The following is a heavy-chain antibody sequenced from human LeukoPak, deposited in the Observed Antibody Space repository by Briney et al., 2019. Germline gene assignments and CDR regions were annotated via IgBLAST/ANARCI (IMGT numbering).Heavy chain of an antibody. CDR2: VTSGGTT. J-gene: IGHJ4*02. CDR1: GFTPSSYA. Sequence: GGSLRLSCAASGFTPSSYAMSWVPQAPGKGLEWVSGVTSGGTTYYADSVKGRFTISRDNSKNTLYLQMNSLRAEDTAVYYCAQGPRGDFNAAYFDHWGQGTPVTVSS. D-gene: IGHD3-3*01. V-gene: IGHV3-23*01. CDR3: AQGPRGDFNAAYFDH.